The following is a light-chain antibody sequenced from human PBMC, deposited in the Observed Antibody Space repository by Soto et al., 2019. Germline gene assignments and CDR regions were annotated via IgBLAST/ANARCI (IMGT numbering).Light chain of an antibody. CDR3: SSYTRSSTYV. V-gene: IGLV2-14*01. Sequence: QSALTQPASVSGSPGQSITISCTGTSSDVGGYNYVSWHQQHPGKAPKLMIYDVSNRPSGVSNRFSGSKSGNTASLTISGLQAGDEADYYCSSYTRSSTYVFGTGTKLTVL. J-gene: IGLJ1*01. CDR1: SSDVGGYNY. CDR2: DVS.